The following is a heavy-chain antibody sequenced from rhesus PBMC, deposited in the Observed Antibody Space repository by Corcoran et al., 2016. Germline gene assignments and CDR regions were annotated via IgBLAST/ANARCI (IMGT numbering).Heavy chain of an antibody. D-gene: IGHD5-24*01. Sequence: QLQLQASGPGLVKPSETLSLTCAVSGGSISSTYWNWIRQPPGKGLEWIGRISGSGGSTDYNPSLKSRVTISTDTSKNQFSLKLSSVTAADTAVYYCARSPIQWVQLRVFDYWGQGVLVTVSS. V-gene: IGHV4-173*01. CDR2: ISGSGGST. CDR3: ARSPIQWVQLRVFDY. CDR1: GGSISSTY. J-gene: IGHJ4*01.